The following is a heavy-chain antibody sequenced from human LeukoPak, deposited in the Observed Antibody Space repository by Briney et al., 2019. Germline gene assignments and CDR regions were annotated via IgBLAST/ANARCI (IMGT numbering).Heavy chain of an antibody. D-gene: IGHD5-24*01. CDR2: IGSNGDGI. CDR3: ARGAARMVEMGTIISFEY. J-gene: IGHJ4*02. CDR1: GFSFSSYP. Sequence: GGSLRLSCAASGFSFSSYPMHWVRQAPGKGLEYVSVIGSNGDGIYYANSVKGRFTISRDNSKNTLYLQMNSLRDEDTTVYYCARGAARMVEMGTIISFEYWGQGTLVTVSS. V-gene: IGHV3-64*01.